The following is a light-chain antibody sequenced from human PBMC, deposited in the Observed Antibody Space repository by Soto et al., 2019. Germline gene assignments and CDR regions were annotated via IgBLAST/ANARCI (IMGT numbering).Light chain of an antibody. Sequence: EVVLTQSPATLSLSPGDGATLSCRASQSVGRSLAWYQHKPGQGPRLLIYDAITRAAGLPGRFSGSGSGTDFTLTIISLEPEDFALYYCHHRRSCPPITFGQGTRLEIK. CDR3: HHRRSCPPIT. CDR2: DAI. V-gene: IGKV3-11*01. J-gene: IGKJ5*01. CDR1: QSVGRS.